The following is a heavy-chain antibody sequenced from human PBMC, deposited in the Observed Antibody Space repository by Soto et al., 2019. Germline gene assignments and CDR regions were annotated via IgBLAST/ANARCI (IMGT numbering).Heavy chain of an antibody. J-gene: IGHJ4*02. CDR2: INPSGGST. CDR3: ARSRGSYYSNFDS. V-gene: IGHV1-46*01. CDR1: GYTFTSYY. Sequence: ASVKVSCKASGYTFTSYYMHWVRQAPGQGLEWMGIINPSGGSTSYAQKFQGRVTISADKSTDTAYMVLTGLTSEDTAVYYCARSRGSYYSNFDSWGQGTLVTVSS. D-gene: IGHD3-10*01.